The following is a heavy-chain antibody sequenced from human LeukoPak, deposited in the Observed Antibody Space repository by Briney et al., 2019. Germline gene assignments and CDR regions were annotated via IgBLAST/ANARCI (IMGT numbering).Heavy chain of an antibody. V-gene: IGHV1-46*01. Sequence: ASVKVSCKASGYTFTSYYIRWVRQAPGQGLEWMGIINPSGGSTSYAQKFQGRVTMTRDTSTSTVYMELSSLRSEDTAVYYCATGYLVTAGLMDVWGQGTTVTVSS. D-gene: IGHD6-13*01. CDR3: ATGYLVTAGLMDV. CDR1: GYTFTSYY. CDR2: INPSGGST. J-gene: IGHJ6*02.